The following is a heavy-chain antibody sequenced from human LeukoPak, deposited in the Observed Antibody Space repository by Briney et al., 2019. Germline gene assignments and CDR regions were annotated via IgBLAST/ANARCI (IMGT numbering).Heavy chain of an antibody. V-gene: IGHV4-39*07. CDR3: AREMRSPRGGFDY. CDR2: MYYSGST. J-gene: IGHJ4*02. CDR1: SGSISSTSYY. Sequence: PSETLSLTCTVSSGSISSTSYYWGWIRQPPGMGLEWIGSMYYSGSTYYNPSLKSRVTISVDTSKSQFSLKLSSVTAADTAVFYCAREMRSPRGGFDYWDQGTLVTVS. D-gene: IGHD3-10*01.